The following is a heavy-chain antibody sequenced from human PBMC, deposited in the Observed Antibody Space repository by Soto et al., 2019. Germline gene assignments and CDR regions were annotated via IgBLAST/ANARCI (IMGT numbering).Heavy chain of an antibody. D-gene: IGHD4-17*01. CDR1: GYSFTSYW. V-gene: IGHV5-51*01. CDR3: ARPPLMNDYGDYVSGMDV. Sequence: PGEFLKISCKGSGYSFTSYWIGWVRQMPGKGLEWMGIIYPGDSDTRYSPSFQGQVTISADKSISTAYLQWSSLKASDTAMYYCARPPLMNDYGDYVSGMDVWGQGTTVTVSS. J-gene: IGHJ6*02. CDR2: IYPGDSDT.